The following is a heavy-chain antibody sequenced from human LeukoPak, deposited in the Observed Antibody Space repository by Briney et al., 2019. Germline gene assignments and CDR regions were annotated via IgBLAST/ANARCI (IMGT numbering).Heavy chain of an antibody. CDR1: GFTFSNFG. Sequence: PGGSLRLSCAASGFTFSNFGMHWVRQAPGKGLEWVSAISGSGGSTYYADSVKGRFTISRDNSKNTLYLQMNSLRAEDTAVYYCAKEGYGDYVFVSDYWGQGTLVTVSS. CDR2: ISGSGGST. V-gene: IGHV3-23*01. J-gene: IGHJ4*02. CDR3: AKEGYGDYVFVSDY. D-gene: IGHD4-17*01.